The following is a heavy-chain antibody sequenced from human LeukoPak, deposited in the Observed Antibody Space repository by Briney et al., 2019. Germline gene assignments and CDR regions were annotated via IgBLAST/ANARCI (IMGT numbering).Heavy chain of an antibody. D-gene: IGHD2-15*01. V-gene: IGHV3-48*01. Sequence: PGGSLRLSCAASGFTFSSYSMNWVRQAPGKGLEWVSYISSSSSTIYYADSVKGRFTISRDNAKNSLYLQMNSLRAEDTAVYYCARDYTYCSGGTCYDRFDYWGQGTLVTVSS. CDR1: GFTFSSYS. CDR3: ARDYTYCSGGTCYDRFDY. CDR2: ISSSSSTI. J-gene: IGHJ4*02.